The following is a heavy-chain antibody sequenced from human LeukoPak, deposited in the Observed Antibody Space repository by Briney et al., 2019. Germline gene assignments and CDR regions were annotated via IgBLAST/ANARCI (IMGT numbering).Heavy chain of an antibody. D-gene: IGHD1-26*01. J-gene: IGHJ4*02. Sequence: PGGSLRLSCAASGFTFSGHFMDWVRQAPGKGLEWVGRIKNKANSYVTQYAASMEGRFTISRDDSKNSLYLQMSSLKTEDTAMYYCASIRGTLGYWGQGTVVTVSS. V-gene: IGHV3-72*01. CDR2: IKNKANSYVT. CDR1: GFTFSGHF. CDR3: ASIRGTLGY.